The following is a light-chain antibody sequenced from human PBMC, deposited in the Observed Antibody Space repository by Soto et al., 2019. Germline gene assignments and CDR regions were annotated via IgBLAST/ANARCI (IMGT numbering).Light chain of an antibody. V-gene: IGKV1-39*01. CDR3: RQSHSTPWT. Sequence: DIQMTQSPSSLSASVGDRVTITCRASQSISSYLNWYQQKPGKAPKLLIYAASSLQSGVPSRFSGSGSGTDFTLTISSLQPEDFATYYCRQSHSTPWTFGQGTKVDIK. CDR2: AAS. J-gene: IGKJ1*01. CDR1: QSISSY.